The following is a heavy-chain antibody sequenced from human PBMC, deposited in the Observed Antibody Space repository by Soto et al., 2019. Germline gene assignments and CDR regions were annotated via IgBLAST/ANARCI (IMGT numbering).Heavy chain of an antibody. J-gene: IGHJ5*02. Sequence: ASVKVSCKASGYTFTNYGISWVRQAPGQGIEWMGWINTYNGNTNHAQKHQGRVTMTTDTSTSTAYMELRSLRSDDTAVYYCARGVGAGTYYNQYNWFAPWGQGTLVTVSS. CDR3: ARGVGAGTYYNQYNWFAP. CDR2: INTYNGNT. CDR1: GYTFTNYG. V-gene: IGHV1-18*01. D-gene: IGHD3-10*01.